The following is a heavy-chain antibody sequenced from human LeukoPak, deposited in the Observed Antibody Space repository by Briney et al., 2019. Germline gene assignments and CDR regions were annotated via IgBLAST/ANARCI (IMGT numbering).Heavy chain of an antibody. V-gene: IGHV3-30*18. CDR3: AKDLIPAAILYYFDY. D-gene: IGHD2-2*01. J-gene: IGHJ4*02. CDR1: GSTFSSYG. Sequence: PGGSLRLPCAASGSTFSSYGMHWVRQAPGKGLEWVAVISYDGSNKYYADSVKGRFTISRDNSKNTLYLQMNSLRAEDTAVYYCAKDLIPAAILYYFDYWGQGTLVTVSS. CDR2: ISYDGSNK.